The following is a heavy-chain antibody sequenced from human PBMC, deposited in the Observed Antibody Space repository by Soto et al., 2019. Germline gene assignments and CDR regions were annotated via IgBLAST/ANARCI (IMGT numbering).Heavy chain of an antibody. CDR2: ISISGTTI. J-gene: IGHJ4*02. CDR3: ARAYTTGWSFDY. CDR1: GFTFSDHY. D-gene: IGHD1-1*01. V-gene: IGHV3-11*01. Sequence: QVQLVESGGGLVKPGGSLRLSCAASGFTFSDHYMSWIRQAPGKGLEWISYISISGTTIYYADSVKGRFTVSRDNTKNSLYLHMNSLRGEDTAMYYCARAYTTGWSFDYWGQGNLVNVSS.